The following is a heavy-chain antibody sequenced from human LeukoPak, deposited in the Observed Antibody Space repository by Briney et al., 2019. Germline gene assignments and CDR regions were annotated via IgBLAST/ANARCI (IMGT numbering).Heavy chain of an antibody. CDR3: ARHLGFDGSYPNFPFDY. J-gene: IGHJ4*02. V-gene: IGHV4-39*01. CDR2: IDYSGST. Sequence: SETLSLTCTVSGGSMSSSTYYWGWIRQPPGKGLEWIGSIDYSGSTFYNPTLESRLTIPLDRSKNQFSLKLSSVTAADTVVYYCARHLGFDGSYPNFPFDYWGQGTLVTVSS. D-gene: IGHD1-26*01. CDR1: GGSMSSSTYY.